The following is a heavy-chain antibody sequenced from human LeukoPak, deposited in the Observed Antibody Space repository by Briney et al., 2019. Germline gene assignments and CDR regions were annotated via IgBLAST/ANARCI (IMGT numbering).Heavy chain of an antibody. CDR1: DGSVSSYY. CDR2: IYTSGST. D-gene: IGHD3-3*01. V-gene: IGHV4-4*07. CDR3: ARTYYDFWSGYYDAFDI. J-gene: IGHJ3*02. Sequence: SETLTLTCTVSDGSVSSYYWSCIRQPAGKGLEWNGRIYTSGSTNYNPSLKRRVTVSVDKSKNQFSVKLSSVTAADTAVYCCARTYYDFWSGYYDAFDIWGQGTMVTVSS.